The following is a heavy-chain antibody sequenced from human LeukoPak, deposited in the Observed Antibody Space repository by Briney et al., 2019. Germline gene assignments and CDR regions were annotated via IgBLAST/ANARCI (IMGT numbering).Heavy chain of an antibody. CDR2: INHSGST. CDR1: GGSFSGYY. J-gene: IGHJ4*02. CDR3: ARHKRWLQSRASFDY. V-gene: IGHV4-34*01. D-gene: IGHD5-24*01. Sequence: SETLSLACAVYGGSFSGYYWSWIRQLPGKGLEWIGEINHSGSTNYNPSLKSRVTISVDTSKNQFSLKLSSVTAADTAVYYCARHKRWLQSRASFDYWGQGTQVTVSS.